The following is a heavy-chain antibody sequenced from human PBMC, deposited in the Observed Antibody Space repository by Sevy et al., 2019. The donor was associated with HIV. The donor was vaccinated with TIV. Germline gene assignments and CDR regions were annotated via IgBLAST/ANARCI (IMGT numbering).Heavy chain of an antibody. Sequence: GGSLRLSCRASGFTFGDYVMTWFRQAPGKGLEWVGFIRSQGYGGTTEYAASVRGRFTISRDDSKSIAYLQMSSLKIEDTGVYHCSRAYYVGSAGGYYGMDVWGRGTTVTVSS. V-gene: IGHV3-49*03. CDR1: GFTFGDYV. CDR3: SRAYYVGSAGGYYGMDV. CDR2: IRSQGYGGTT. D-gene: IGHD3-16*01. J-gene: IGHJ6*02.